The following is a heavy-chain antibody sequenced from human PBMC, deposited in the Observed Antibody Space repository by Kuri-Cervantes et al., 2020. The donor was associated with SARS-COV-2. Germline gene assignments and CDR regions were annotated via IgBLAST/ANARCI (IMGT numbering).Heavy chain of an antibody. J-gene: IGHJ5*02. D-gene: IGHD3-10*01. Sequence: SETLSLTCTVSGASMSDPMSHYYWNWIRLTPGKGLEWIGYIFHTGSNSQNPSLKSQVTISLDTSKNQFSLSLNSVTPADTAVYYCATKLFGEHWFDPWGQGILVTVSS. CDR2: IFHTGSN. V-gene: IGHV4-61*01. CDR1: GASMSDPMSHYY. CDR3: ATKLFGEHWFDP.